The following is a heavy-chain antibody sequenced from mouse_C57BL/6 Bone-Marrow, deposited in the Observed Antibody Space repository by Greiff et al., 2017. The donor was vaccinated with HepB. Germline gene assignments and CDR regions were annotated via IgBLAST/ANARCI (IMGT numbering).Heavy chain of an antibody. J-gene: IGHJ3*01. CDR3: ARESSDPAWFAY. V-gene: IGHV1-81*01. Sequence: QVHVKQSGAELARPGASVKLSCKASGYTFTSYGISWVKQRTGQGLEWIGEIYPRSGNTYYNEKFKGKATLTADKSSSTAYMELRSLTSEDSAVYFCARESSDPAWFAYWGQGTLVTVSA. CDR2: IYPRSGNT. CDR1: GYTFTSYG. D-gene: IGHD1-3*01.